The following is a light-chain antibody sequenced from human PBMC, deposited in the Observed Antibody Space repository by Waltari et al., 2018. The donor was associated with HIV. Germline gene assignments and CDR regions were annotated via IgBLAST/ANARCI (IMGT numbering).Light chain of an antibody. CDR1: SLGGSY. CDR3: QSRDSSGKHVL. V-gene: IGLV3-19*01. Sequence: SSELTQDPTVSVALVQTVRITCQGDSLGGSYASWYQQKPGQAPVLVIYGEYNRPSGIPDRFSGSISGNTASLTISGALAEDEADYYCQSRDSSGKHVLFGGGTRLTVL. CDR2: GEY. J-gene: IGLJ2*01.